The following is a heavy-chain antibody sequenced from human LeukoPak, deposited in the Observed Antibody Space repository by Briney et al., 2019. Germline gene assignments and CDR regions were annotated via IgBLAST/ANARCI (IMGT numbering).Heavy chain of an antibody. Sequence: GGSLRLSCAASGFRFNTYWMSWVRQAPGKGLEWVANIKQDGNEKYYADSVKGRFTISRDNAKNSLYLQVNSLRAEDTAVYFCARDSPPDYWGQGTLVTVSS. J-gene: IGHJ4*02. CDR2: IKQDGNEK. V-gene: IGHV3-7*01. CDR3: ARDSPPDY. CDR1: GFRFNTYW.